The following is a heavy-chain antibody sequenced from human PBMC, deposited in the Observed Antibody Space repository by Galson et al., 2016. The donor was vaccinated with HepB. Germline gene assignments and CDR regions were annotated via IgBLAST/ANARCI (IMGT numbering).Heavy chain of an antibody. CDR2: ISKGSSYA. CDR1: GFIFSDYS. CDR3: ASPTTPMTIFGVPNYGMDV. J-gene: IGHJ6*04. D-gene: IGHD3-3*01. V-gene: IGHV3-21*01. Sequence: SLRLSCAGPGFIFSDYSMNWVRQAPGKGLEWISSISKGSSYADYAGSVKGRFTISRDDAKNSLYLQMNSLRVEDTAVYYCASPTTPMTIFGVPNYGMDVWGKGTTVTVSS.